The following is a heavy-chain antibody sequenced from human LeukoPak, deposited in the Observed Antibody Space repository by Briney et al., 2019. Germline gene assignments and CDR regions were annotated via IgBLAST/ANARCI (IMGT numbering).Heavy chain of an antibody. CDR3: AREGVTGTSDY. V-gene: IGHV4-61*01. D-gene: IGHD2-21*02. CDR2: ISSSGNT. J-gene: IGHJ4*02. Sequence: SETLSLTCTVSGGSVSSSTYYWSWIRQPPGKGLEWIGRISSSGNTNYNPSLKSRVTISVDTSKNQFSLKLSSVTAADTAVYYCAREGVTGTSDYWGQGTLVTVSS. CDR1: GGSVSSSTYY.